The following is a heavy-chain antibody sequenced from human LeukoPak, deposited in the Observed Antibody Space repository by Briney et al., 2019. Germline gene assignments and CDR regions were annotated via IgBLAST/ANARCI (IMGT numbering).Heavy chain of an antibody. Sequence: ASVKVSCRASGYTFTSYDINWVRQATGQGLEWMGWMNPNSGNTNYAQKLQGRVTMTTDTSTSTAYMELRSLRSDDTAVYYCASLEIDGSGSYLDYWGQGTLVTVSS. D-gene: IGHD3-10*01. CDR3: ASLEIDGSGSYLDY. CDR2: MNPNSGNT. V-gene: IGHV1-18*01. J-gene: IGHJ4*02. CDR1: GYTFTSYD.